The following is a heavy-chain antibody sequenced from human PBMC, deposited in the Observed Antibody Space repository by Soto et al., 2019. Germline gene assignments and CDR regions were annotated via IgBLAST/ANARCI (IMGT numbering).Heavy chain of an antibody. CDR1: GGTFSSYA. CDR3: ARGWQQLALYYYGMDV. V-gene: IGHV1-69*12. CDR2: IIPIFGTA. D-gene: IGHD6-13*01. Sequence: QVQLVQSAAEVKKPGSSVKVSSKASGGTFSSYAISWVRQAPGQGLEWMGGIIPIFGTANYAQKFQGRVTITADESTSTAYMELSSLRSEDTAVYYCARGWQQLALYYYGMDVWGQGTTVTVSS. J-gene: IGHJ6*02.